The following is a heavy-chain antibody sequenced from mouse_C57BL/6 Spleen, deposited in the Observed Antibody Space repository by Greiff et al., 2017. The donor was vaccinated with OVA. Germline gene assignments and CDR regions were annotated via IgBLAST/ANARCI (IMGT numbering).Heavy chain of an antibody. D-gene: IGHD4-1*01. Sequence: QVHVKQPGAELVKPGASVKMSCKASGYTFTSYWITWVKQRPGQGLEWIGDIYPGSGSTNYNEKFKSKATLTVDTSSSTAYMQLSSLTSEDSAVYYWARRLGGDYFDYWGQGTTLTVSS. CDR2: IYPGSGST. CDR1: GYTFTSYW. V-gene: IGHV1-55*01. J-gene: IGHJ2*01. CDR3: ARRLGGDYFDY.